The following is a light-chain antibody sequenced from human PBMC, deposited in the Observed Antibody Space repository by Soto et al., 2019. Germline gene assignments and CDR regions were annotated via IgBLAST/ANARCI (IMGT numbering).Light chain of an antibody. J-gene: IGKJ4*01. V-gene: IGKV3-20*01. CDR3: QQYGSSPPLT. CDR2: GAS. Sequence: EIVLTQSPGTLSLSPGERATLSCRASQSVSSSYLAWYQQKPGQAPRLLIYGASRRATGIPDRFSGSGSGTDSTPTISRLEPEDFAVYYCQQYGSSPPLTFGGGTKVDIK. CDR1: QSVSSSY.